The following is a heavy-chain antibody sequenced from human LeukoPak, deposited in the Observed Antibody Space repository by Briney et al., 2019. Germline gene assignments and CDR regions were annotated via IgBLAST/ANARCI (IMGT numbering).Heavy chain of an antibody. D-gene: IGHD5-18*01. V-gene: IGHV3-48*02. Sequence: PGGSLRLSCAASGFTFSSFGMNWVRQAPGKGLEWVSYISSGSSTIYYADSVKGRFTISRGNAKNSLYLQMNSLRDEDTAVYYCARGGSGYSYGKIDSWGQGILVTVSS. CDR2: ISSGSSTI. CDR1: GFTFSSFG. CDR3: ARGGSGYSYGKIDS. J-gene: IGHJ4*02.